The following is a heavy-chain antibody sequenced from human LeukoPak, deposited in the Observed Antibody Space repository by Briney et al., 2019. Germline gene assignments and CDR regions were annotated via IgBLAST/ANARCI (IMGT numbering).Heavy chain of an antibody. V-gene: IGHV1-24*01. CDR3: ATGAYGGNSRVLDY. Sequence: ASVKVSCKVSGYTLTELSMHWVRQAPGKGLEWMGGFDPEDGETIYAQKFQGRVTMTEDTSTDTAYMELSSLRSEDTAVYYCATGAYGGNSRVLDYWGQGTLVTVSS. CDR2: FDPEDGET. J-gene: IGHJ4*02. D-gene: IGHD4-23*01. CDR1: GYTLTELS.